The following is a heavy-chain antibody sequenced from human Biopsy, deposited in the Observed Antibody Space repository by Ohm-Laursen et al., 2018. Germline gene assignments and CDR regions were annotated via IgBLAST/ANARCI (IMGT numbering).Heavy chain of an antibody. J-gene: IGHJ4*01. Sequence: SLRLSCSASGFPFSDYYMRWIRQAPGKGLDWVSYISDGGTTIYYADSVKGRFTISRDNAKNSLYLQMNSLRVEDTALYYCVRDRGHYYDKSDYKIGDWVWGHGTLVAASS. CDR1: GFPFSDYY. CDR3: VRDRGHYYDKSDYKIGDWV. V-gene: IGHV3-11*04. CDR2: ISDGGTTI. D-gene: IGHD3-22*01.